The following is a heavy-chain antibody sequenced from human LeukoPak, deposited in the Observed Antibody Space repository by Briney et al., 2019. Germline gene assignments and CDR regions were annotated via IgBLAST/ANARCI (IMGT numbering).Heavy chain of an antibody. V-gene: IGHV4-59*01. CDR2: IYYSGST. CDR1: GGSISSYY. J-gene: IGHJ3*02. Sequence: SETLSLTCTVSGGSISSYYWSWIRQPPGKGLEWIGYIYYSGSTNYNPSLKSRVTISVDTSKNQFSLKLRSVTAADTAVYYCARGHVPASDAFDIWGQGTMVTVSS. CDR3: ARGHVPASDAFDI. D-gene: IGHD2-2*01.